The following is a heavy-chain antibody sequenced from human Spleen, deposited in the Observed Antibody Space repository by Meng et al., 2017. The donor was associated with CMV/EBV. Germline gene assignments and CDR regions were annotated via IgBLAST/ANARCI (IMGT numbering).Heavy chain of an antibody. CDR2: IRGHNGDT. J-gene: IGHJ4*02. V-gene: IGHV1-18*01. CDR3: ARDDPGDPLDF. D-gene: IGHD3-16*01. CDR1: GYIFRNYA. Sequence: QVQLVQSGAEAKKPGSSVKVSCKASGYIFRNYAISWVRQAPGQGLEWMGYIRGHNGDTSYAQKYQGRLTLSTDAARSTAYMEIRSLTYDDTAVYYCARDDPGDPLDFWGQGTLVTVSS.